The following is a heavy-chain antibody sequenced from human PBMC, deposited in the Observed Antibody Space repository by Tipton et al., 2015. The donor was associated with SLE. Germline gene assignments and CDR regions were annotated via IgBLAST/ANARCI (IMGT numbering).Heavy chain of an antibody. Sequence: TLSLTCTVSGGSISSYYWSWIRRPAGKGLEWIGRIYTSGSTNYNPSLKSRVTVSLDTSKTQFSLKLSSVTAADTAVYYCATIGDSSGYAPFDHWGQGTLVTVSS. J-gene: IGHJ4*02. CDR1: GGSISSYY. V-gene: IGHV4-4*07. D-gene: IGHD3-22*01. CDR2: IYTSGST. CDR3: ATIGDSSGYAPFDH.